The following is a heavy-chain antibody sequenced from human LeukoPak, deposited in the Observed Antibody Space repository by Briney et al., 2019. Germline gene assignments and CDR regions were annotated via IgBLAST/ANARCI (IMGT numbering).Heavy chain of an antibody. D-gene: IGHD2-2*01. CDR1: GFTFSNFA. Sequence: GGSLRLSCAASGFTFSNFAMTWVCQAPGKGLEWVSSIVGSSSTYYADSLKGRFTISRDNAKNSLYLQMNSLRAEDTAVYYCARDIVPPGIFWEFWGQGSLVTVSS. CDR2: IVGSSST. J-gene: IGHJ4*02. V-gene: IGHV3-21*04. CDR3: ARDIVPPGIFWEF.